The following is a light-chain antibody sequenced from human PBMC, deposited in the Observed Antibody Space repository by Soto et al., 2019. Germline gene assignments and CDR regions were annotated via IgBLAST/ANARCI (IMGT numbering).Light chain of an antibody. CDR1: QSVSIY. J-gene: IGKJ1*01. V-gene: IGKV1-39*01. CDR2: AAS. Sequence: DVQMTQSPSSLSASVGDRVTMTCRASQSVSIYLNWYQQKPGKAPNLLISAASSLQNGVPSRFRGSGSGTDFTLTISRLEPEDFAVYYCQQYGSSPWTFGQGPRWIS. CDR3: QQYGSSPWT.